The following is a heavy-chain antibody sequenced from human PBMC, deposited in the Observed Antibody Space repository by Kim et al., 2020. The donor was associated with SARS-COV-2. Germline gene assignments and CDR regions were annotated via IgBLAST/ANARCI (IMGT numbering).Heavy chain of an antibody. CDR3: AKERDGYNRGFES. CDR2: IWYDGSNT. D-gene: IGHD5-12*01. J-gene: IGHJ4*02. Sequence: GGSLRLSCETSGFTFSLYGMHGVRQAPGKGLEWVAVIWYDGSNTFYADSVKGRFTISRDDSKKTLYLELNSLRVEDTALYSCAKERDGYNRGFESWGQGTLVTVSS. CDR1: GFTFSLYG. V-gene: IGHV3-33*03.